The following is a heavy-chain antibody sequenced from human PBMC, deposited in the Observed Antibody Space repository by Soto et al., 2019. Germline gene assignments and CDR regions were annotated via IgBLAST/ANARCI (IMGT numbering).Heavy chain of an antibody. CDR2: IYYSGST. V-gene: IGHV4-31*03. CDR1: CGSISRGGFY. Sequence: SETLSLTCTVSCGSISRGGFYWGWIRQHPGKGLEWIGYIYYSGSTYYNPSLKSRVTISVDTSKNQFSLKLSSVTAADTAVYYCARSLGYGSGSYGLIDYWGQGTLVTVSS. CDR3: ARSLGYGSGSYGLIDY. J-gene: IGHJ4*02. D-gene: IGHD3-10*01.